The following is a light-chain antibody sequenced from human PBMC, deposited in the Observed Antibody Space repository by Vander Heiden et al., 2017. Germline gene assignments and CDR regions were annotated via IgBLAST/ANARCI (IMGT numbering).Light chain of an antibody. CDR2: AAS. V-gene: IGKV1-39*01. J-gene: IGKJ3*01. Sequence: DRQRAESPSSLSASVGDRVTITCRASQSISSYLNWYQQKPGKAPKLLIYAASSLQSGLPSRFSGSGSGTYFPLTIRSLQPEDFAPYYCQQSYSTPITFGHGTKVDIK. CDR1: QSISSY. CDR3: QQSYSTPIT.